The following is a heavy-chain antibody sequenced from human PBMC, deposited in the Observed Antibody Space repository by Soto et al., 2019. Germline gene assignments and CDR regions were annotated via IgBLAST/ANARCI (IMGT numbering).Heavy chain of an antibody. CDR2: TYYRSKWYN. V-gene: IGHV6-1*01. J-gene: IGHJ6*03. CDR1: GDSVSSNSAA. D-gene: IGHD3-10*01. Sequence: SQTLSLTCAISGDSVSSNSAAWNWIRQSPSRGLEWLGRTYYRSKWYNDYAVSVKSRITINPDTSKNQFSLKLSSVTAADTAVYYCARQEFGPYYYYMDVWGKGTTVTVSS. CDR3: ARQEFGPYYYYMDV.